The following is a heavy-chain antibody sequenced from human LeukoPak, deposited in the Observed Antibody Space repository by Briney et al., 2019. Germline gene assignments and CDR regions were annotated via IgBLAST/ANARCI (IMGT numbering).Heavy chain of an antibody. CDR2: IYYSGST. CDR3: ARSLSSSWYNWFDP. J-gene: IGHJ5*02. Sequence: PSETLSLTCTVSGGSISSYYWSWIRQPPGKGLEWIGYIYYSGSTNYNPSLKSRVTISVDTSKNQFSLKLSSVTAADMAVYYCARSLSSSWYNWFDPWGQGTLVAVSS. V-gene: IGHV4-59*01. D-gene: IGHD6-13*01. CDR1: GGSISSYY.